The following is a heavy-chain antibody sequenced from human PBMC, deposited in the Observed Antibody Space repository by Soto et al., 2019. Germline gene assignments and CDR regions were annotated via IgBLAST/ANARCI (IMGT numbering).Heavy chain of an antibody. D-gene: IGHD3-10*01. CDR2: TYYRSKWYN. Sequence: SQTLSLTCAISGDSVSSNSAAWNWIRQSPSRGLEWLGRTYYRSKWYNDYAVSVKSRITINPDTSKNQFSLQLNSVTPEDTAVYYCARVPSSMVRGDQGFDPWGQGTLVTVSS. CDR3: ARVPSSMVRGDQGFDP. V-gene: IGHV6-1*01. CDR1: GDSVSSNSAA. J-gene: IGHJ5*02.